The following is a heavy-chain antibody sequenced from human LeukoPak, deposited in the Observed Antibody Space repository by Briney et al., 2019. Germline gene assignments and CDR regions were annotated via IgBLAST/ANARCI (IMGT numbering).Heavy chain of an antibody. CDR3: ARGIVVVPAAMHDAFDI. Sequence: SQTLSLTCALSGDSVSSNSAAWNWLRQSPSRGLEWLGRTYYRSKWYNDYAVSVKSRITINPDTSKNQFSLQLNSVTPEDTAVYYCARGIVVVPAAMHDAFDIWGQGTMVTVSS. CDR2: TYYRSKWYN. D-gene: IGHD2-2*01. V-gene: IGHV6-1*01. CDR1: GDSVSSNSAA. J-gene: IGHJ3*02.